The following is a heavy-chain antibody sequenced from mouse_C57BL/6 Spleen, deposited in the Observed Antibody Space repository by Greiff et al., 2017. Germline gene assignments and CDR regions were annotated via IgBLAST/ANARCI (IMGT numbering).Heavy chain of an antibody. CDR2: IYPGDGDT. CDR3: ASQGMVTTRDYAMDY. V-gene: IGHV1-82*01. Sequence: QVQLKQSGPELVKPGASVKISCKASGYAFSSSWMNWVKQRPGKGLEWIGRIYPGDGDTNYNGKFKGKATLTADKSSSTAYMQLSSLTSEDSAVYFCASQGMVTTRDYAMDYWGQGTSVTVSS. CDR1: GYAFSSSW. J-gene: IGHJ4*01. D-gene: IGHD2-2*01.